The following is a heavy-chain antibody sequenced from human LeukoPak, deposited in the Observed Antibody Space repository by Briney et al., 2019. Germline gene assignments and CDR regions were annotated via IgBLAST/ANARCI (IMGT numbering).Heavy chain of an antibody. Sequence: ASVNVSCKASGYTFTSYDINWVRQATGQGLAWMGWMNPNSGNTGYAQKFQGRLTMTRNTSISTAYMELSSLRSEDTAVYYCAIGMVATPLDYWGQGALVTVSS. CDR3: AIGMVATPLDY. CDR2: MNPNSGNT. D-gene: IGHD5-12*01. V-gene: IGHV1-8*01. J-gene: IGHJ4*02. CDR1: GYTFTSYD.